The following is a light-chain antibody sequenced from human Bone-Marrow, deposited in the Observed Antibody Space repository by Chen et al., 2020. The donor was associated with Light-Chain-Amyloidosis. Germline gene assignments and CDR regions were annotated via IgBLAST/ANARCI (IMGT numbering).Light chain of an antibody. CDR2: DVS. CDR3: SSYTRSSTWL. V-gene: IGLV2-14*03. CDR1: SSDVGGYNY. Sequence: QSALTQPASVSGSPGQSLTISCPGTSSDVGGYNYVSWYQQHPGTAPKLVIFDVSSRPSGISKRFSGSKSGNTASLTISGLQAEDEADDYCSSYTRSSTWLFGGGTRLTVL. J-gene: IGLJ3*02.